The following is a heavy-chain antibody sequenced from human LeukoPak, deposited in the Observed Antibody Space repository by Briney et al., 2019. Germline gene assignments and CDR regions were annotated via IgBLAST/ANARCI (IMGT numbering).Heavy chain of an antibody. D-gene: IGHD3-22*01. J-gene: IGHJ3*02. CDR2: IYSGGST. Sequence: PGGSLRLSCAASGFTVSSNYMSWVRQAPGKGLEWVSVIYSGGSTYYADSVKGRFTISRDNSKNTLYLQMNSLRAEDTAVYYCARVPMIDAFDIWGQGTMVTVSP. CDR1: GFTVSSNY. CDR3: ARVPMIDAFDI. V-gene: IGHV3-53*01.